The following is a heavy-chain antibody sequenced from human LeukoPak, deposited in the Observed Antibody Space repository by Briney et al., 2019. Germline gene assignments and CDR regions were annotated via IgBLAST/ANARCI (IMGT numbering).Heavy chain of an antibody. CDR2: IFYSGDT. V-gene: IGHV4-61*01. D-gene: IGHD6-13*01. J-gene: IGHJ4*02. Sequence: RTSETLSLTCTVSGGSISSSSYYWTWIRQPPGKGLEWIGYIFYSGDTNYNPSLKSRVTISLDTSKRQFSLRLSSVSAADTAVYYCASGIAVAGLIGWGQGTLVTVSS. CDR3: ASGIAVAGLIG. CDR1: GGSISSSSYY.